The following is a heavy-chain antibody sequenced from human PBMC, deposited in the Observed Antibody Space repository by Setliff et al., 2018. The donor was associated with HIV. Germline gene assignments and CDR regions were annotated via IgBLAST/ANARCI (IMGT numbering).Heavy chain of an antibody. V-gene: IGHV3-48*03. CDR3: AKGTVVVSHYYYYGMDV. Sequence: LSLSCAASGFSFHDYAIHWVRQAPGKGLEWISYISSSGSSIYLANSVKGRFIISRDNAKNTLYLQMNSLRAEDTAVYYCAKGTVVVSHYYYYGMDVWGQGTTVTVSS. D-gene: IGHD3-22*01. CDR1: GFSFHDYA. J-gene: IGHJ6*02. CDR2: ISSSGSSI.